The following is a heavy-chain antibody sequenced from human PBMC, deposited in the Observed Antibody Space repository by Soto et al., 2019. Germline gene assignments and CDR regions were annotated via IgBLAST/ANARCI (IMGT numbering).Heavy chain of an antibody. CDR2: SSFDGSDA. CDR3: VRELGFSSTWPAY. Sequence: QVQLVESGGGVVQPGRSLRLSCAASGFSLSSYGMHWVRQAPGKGLEWVADSSFDGSDAHYADSVKGRFTISRDSSTLYLQMNSLRGADTATYFCVRELGFSSTWPAYWGQGTLVTVSS. CDR1: GFSLSSYG. V-gene: IGHV3-30*19. D-gene: IGHD2-2*01. J-gene: IGHJ4*02.